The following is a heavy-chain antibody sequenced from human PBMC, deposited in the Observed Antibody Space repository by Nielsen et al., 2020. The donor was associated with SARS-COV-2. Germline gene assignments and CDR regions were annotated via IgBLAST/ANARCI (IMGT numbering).Heavy chain of an antibody. CDR2: IWYDGSNK. CDR1: GFTFSSYG. J-gene: IGHJ4*02. D-gene: IGHD6-19*01. V-gene: IGHV3-33*01. Sequence: GESLKISCAASGFTFSSYGMHWVRQAPGKGLEWVAVIWYDGSNKYYADSVKGRFTISRDNSKNTLYLQMNSLKTEDTAVYYCTTDSGYVDYWGQGTLVTVSS. CDR3: TTDSGYVDY.